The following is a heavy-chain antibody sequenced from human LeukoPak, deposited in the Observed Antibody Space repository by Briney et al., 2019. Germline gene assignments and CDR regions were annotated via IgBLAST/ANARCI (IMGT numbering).Heavy chain of an antibody. J-gene: IGHJ4*02. Sequence: PSETLSLTCTVSGYSISSGYYWGWIRQPPGRGLEWIGSIYYSGSTYYNPSLKSRVTISVDTSKNQFSLKLSSVTAADTAVYYCARVDIVLMVYAHIDYWGQGTLVTVSS. CDR1: GYSISSGYY. D-gene: IGHD2-8*01. CDR3: ARVDIVLMVYAHIDY. V-gene: IGHV4-38-2*02. CDR2: IYYSGST.